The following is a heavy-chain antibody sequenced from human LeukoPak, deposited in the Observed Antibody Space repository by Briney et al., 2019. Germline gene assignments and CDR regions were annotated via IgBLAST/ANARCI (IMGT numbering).Heavy chain of an antibody. CDR3: ARGGKATVVTM. V-gene: IGHV4-61*08. D-gene: IGHD4-23*01. Sequence: SETLSLTCTVSGGSIRSGDHYWNWIRQHPGKGLEWIGRIYSSGSTNYNPSLKSRVSMSVDTSKNQFSLKLTSVTAADTAVYYCARGGKATVVTMWGQGILVTVSS. CDR2: IYSSGST. CDR1: GGSIRSGDHY. J-gene: IGHJ4*02.